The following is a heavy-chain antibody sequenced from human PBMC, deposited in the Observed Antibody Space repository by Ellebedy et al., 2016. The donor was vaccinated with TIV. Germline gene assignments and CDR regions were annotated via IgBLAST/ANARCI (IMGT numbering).Heavy chain of an antibody. D-gene: IGHD5-24*01. J-gene: IGHJ4*02. Sequence: GESLKISXAASGFTFSSYAMSWVRQAPGKGLEWVSAISGSGGSTYYADSVKGRFTISRDNSKNTLYLQMNSLRAEDTAVYYCAKGLWGDGCPDYWGQGTLVTVSS. CDR3: AKGLWGDGCPDY. V-gene: IGHV3-23*01. CDR2: ISGSGGST. CDR1: GFTFSSYA.